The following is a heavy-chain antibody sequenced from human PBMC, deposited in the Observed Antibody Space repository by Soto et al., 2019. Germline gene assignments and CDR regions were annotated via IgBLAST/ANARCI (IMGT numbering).Heavy chain of an antibody. D-gene: IGHD3-22*01. Sequence: EVQLLESGGGLVQPGGSLRLSCAASGFNFNNFAFNWVRQAPGRGLEWVSTVTVTGETTYYADSVRGRFTISRDHSRSSLFLQMNSLRAEDTVVDDCARSGCYSPDCDPYYYYVDVWGKGTTGTVSS. V-gene: IGHV3-23*01. CDR1: GFNFNNFA. CDR2: VTVTGETT. CDR3: ARSGCYSPDCDPYYYYVDV. J-gene: IGHJ6*03.